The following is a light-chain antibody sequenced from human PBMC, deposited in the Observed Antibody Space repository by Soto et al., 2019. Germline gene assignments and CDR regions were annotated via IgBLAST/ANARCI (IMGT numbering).Light chain of an antibody. CDR3: QQYGSSPT. V-gene: IGKV3-20*01. CDR1: QSVTSSY. J-gene: IGKJ5*01. CDR2: GAS. Sequence: EIVLTQSPGTLSLSPGERAPLSCRASQSVTSSYLAWYQQKPGQAPRLLIYGASSRATGIPDRFSGSGSGTDFTLTISRLEPEYCAVYYCQQYGSSPTFGQGTRLEIK.